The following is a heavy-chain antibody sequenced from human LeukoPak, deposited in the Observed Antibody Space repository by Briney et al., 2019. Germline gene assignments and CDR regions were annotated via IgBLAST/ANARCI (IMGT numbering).Heavy chain of an antibody. J-gene: IGHJ6*03. V-gene: IGHV4-39*01. Sequence: SETLSLTCTVSGDSISSSSYYWGWIRQPPGKGLEWIGSIYYRGTTYYNPSLKSRVTISVDTSKNQLSLKLSAVTAADTAVYYCASVRRGFGESSKYYSYYYMDVWGNGTTVPIS. CDR3: ASVRRGFGESSKYYSYYYMDV. CDR2: IYYRGTT. CDR1: GDSISSSSYY. D-gene: IGHD3-10*01.